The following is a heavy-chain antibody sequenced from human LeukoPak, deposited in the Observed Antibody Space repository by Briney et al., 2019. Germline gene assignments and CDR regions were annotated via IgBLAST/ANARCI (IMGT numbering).Heavy chain of an antibody. CDR1: GFTFSSYW. Sequence: GGSLRLSCAASGFTFSSYWMHWVRQAPGKGLVWVSRINSDGSSTTYADSVKGRFTISRDNAKNTLYLQMNSLRAEDTAVYYCTRGRVVTNFDYWGQGTLVTVSSGESSQPLTNFDHWGQGTLVTVSS. J-gene: IGHJ5*02. CDR3: TRGRVVTNFDYWGQGTLVTVSSGESSQPLTNFDH. V-gene: IGHV3-74*03. D-gene: IGHD4-23*01. CDR2: INSDGSST.